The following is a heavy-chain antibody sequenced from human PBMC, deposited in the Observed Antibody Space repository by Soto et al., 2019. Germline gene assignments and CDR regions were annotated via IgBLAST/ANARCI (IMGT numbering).Heavy chain of an antibody. V-gene: IGHV3-21*01. CDR3: TRDASRDSSARGWFDP. Sequence: GGSLRLSCAASGFTFRSFTMNWVRKAPGMGLEWVSTISSNSAYIYYTDELRGRFTISRDNAKNALHLQMNILRAEDTAVYYCTRDASRDSSARGWFDPWGPGTLVTVSS. J-gene: IGHJ5*02. D-gene: IGHD6-13*01. CDR2: ISSNSAYI. CDR1: GFTFRSFT.